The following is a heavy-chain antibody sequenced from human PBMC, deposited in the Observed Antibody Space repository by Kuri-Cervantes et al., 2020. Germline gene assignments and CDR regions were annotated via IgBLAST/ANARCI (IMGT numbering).Heavy chain of an antibody. CDR1: GGTFSSYT. CDR3: ARDLAVAGTIWFDP. CDR2: IIPIFGTA. J-gene: IGHJ5*02. D-gene: IGHD6-19*01. Sequence: SVKVSCKASGGTFSSYTISWVRQAPGQGLEWMGRIIPIFGTANYAQKFQGRVTITADESTSTAYMELSSLRSEDTAVYYCARDLAVAGTIWFDPWGQGTLVTVSS. V-gene: IGHV1-69*13.